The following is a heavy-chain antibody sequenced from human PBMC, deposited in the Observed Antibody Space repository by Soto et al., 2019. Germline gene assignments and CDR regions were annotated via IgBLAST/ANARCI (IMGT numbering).Heavy chain of an antibody. V-gene: IGHV3-74*01. CDR1: AFSFSTSW. CDR3: ATAGNYPFDN. CDR2: INPAGRTI. Sequence: GGSLRLSCAASAFSFSTSWMHWVSQAPGEGLVWVPRINPAGRTINYADSVKGRFTISRDNAKNTLYLQMNILRVEDPAVYFCATAGNYPFDNWGRGTLVTFSS. D-gene: IGHD1-1*01. J-gene: IGHJ4*02.